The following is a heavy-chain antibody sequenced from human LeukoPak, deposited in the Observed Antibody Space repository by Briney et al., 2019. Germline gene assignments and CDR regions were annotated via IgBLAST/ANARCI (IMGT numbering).Heavy chain of an antibody. CDR1: GFTFSSYG. V-gene: IGHV3-33*06. CDR3: AKERGSYRPQAPFDY. CDR2: IWYDGSNK. Sequence: GGSLRLSCAASGFTFSSYGMHWVRQAPGKGLEWVAVIWYDGSNKYYADSVKGRFTISRVNSKNTLYLQMNSLRAEDTAVYYCAKERGSYRPQAPFDYWGQGTLVTVSS. J-gene: IGHJ4*02. D-gene: IGHD1-26*01.